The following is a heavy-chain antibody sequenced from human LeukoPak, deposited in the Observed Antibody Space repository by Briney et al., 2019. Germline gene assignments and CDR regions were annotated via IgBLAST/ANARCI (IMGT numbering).Heavy chain of an antibody. J-gene: IGHJ4*02. CDR3: ARGLVSEHRGQDLENFFDH. D-gene: IGHD3-3*01. Sequence: SETLSLTCTVSGGASSSYYWSWIRQPAGKRLEWIGRFDSSGNTRYNPSLESRVTMPLDTSKNQLSLRLNSVTAADTAVYYCARGLVSEHRGQDLENFFDHWGQGILVTVSS. V-gene: IGHV4-4*07. CDR1: GGASSSYY. CDR2: FDSSGNT.